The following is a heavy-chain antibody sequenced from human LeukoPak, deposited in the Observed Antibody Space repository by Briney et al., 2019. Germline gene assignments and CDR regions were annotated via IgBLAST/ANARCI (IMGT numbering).Heavy chain of an antibody. V-gene: IGHV3-30*02. D-gene: IGHD1-1*01. Sequence: GGSLRLSCAASGFTLRGYGMHWVRQAPGKGLEWVAFIRSDGSDKSYADSVKGRFTISRDNSENKLYLQINSLRVEDTAVYYCVKDTPTTGYHLDSWGQGTLVTVSS. CDR2: IRSDGSDK. CDR3: VKDTPTTGYHLDS. J-gene: IGHJ4*02. CDR1: GFTLRGYG.